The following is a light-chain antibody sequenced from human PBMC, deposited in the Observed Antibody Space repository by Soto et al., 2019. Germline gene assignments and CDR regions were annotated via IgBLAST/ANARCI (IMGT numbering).Light chain of an antibody. CDR2: EVS. Sequence: QSALTQPASVSGSLGQSITISCTGTSSDVGAYNYVSWYQQQPGKAPKLMISEVSNRPSGVSNRFFGPKSGNTASLIISGLQAEDEADYYCCSFTSITTYVFGTGTKVTVL. CDR3: CSFTSITTYV. V-gene: IGLV2-14*01. CDR1: SSDVGAYNY. J-gene: IGLJ1*01.